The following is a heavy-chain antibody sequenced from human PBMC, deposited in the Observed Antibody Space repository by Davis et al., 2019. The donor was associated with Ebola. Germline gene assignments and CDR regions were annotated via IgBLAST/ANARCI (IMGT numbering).Heavy chain of an antibody. J-gene: IGHJ4*02. CDR2: IDPSGSTT. D-gene: IGHD4-11*01. CDR3: ATVTDPDY. CDR1: GYSFSSDH. Sequence: ASVKVSCKASGYSFSSDHIHWVRQAPGQGLEWMGIIDPSGSTTVYAQRFQDRITLTRDTSTSTVFMELSSLTSADTAVYYCATVTDPDYWGQGTLVSVSS. V-gene: IGHV1-46*01.